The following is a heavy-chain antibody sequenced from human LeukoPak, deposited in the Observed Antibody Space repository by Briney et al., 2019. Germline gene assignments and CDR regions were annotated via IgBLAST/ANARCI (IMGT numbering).Heavy chain of an antibody. D-gene: IGHD3-3*01. CDR3: ARQNDFRLDY. CDR2: IYPGDSDT. Sequence: GESLRISWKGSGYTFSSYWIGWVRQMPGKGLEWMGIIYPGDSDTRYSPSLPGQVTISVDTSIGTAYLQWSSLKASDTAIYYCARQNDFRLDYWGQGTLVTVSS. J-gene: IGHJ4*02. CDR1: GYTFSSYW. V-gene: IGHV5-51*01.